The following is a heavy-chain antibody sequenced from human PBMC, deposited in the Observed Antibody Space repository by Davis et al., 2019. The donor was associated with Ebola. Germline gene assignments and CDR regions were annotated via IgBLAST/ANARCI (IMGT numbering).Heavy chain of an antibody. CDR3: ARDLGQRWLQWDDALDI. J-gene: IGHJ3*02. D-gene: IGHD5-24*01. V-gene: IGHV3-74*01. CDR2: IHGDGSST. Sequence: GESLKISCAASGFTFSGSWMHWVRQAPGKGLLWVSRIHGDGSSTSYADSVKGRFTISRDNAKNTLYLQMNNLRAEDTAVYYCARDLGQRWLQWDDALDIWGQGTMVTVSS. CDR1: GFTFSGSW.